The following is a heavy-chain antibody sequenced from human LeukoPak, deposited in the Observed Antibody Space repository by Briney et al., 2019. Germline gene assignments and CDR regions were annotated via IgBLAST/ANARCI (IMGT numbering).Heavy chain of an antibody. J-gene: IGHJ6*03. D-gene: IGHD6-6*01. CDR2: MNPNSGKT. CDR1: GYTFSDYD. CDR3: ARQRISSHFYHHMDV. Sequence: ASVKVSCKASGYTFSDYDINWVRQATGQGLELMGWMNPNSGKTVYAQKFSGRVTMTRNTSISTAYMELSSQRSEDTAVYYCARQRISSHFYHHMDVWGKGTTVTVSS. V-gene: IGHV1-8*01.